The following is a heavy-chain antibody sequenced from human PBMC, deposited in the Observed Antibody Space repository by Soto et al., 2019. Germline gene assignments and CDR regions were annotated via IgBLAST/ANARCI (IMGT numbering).Heavy chain of an antibody. Sequence: ASVKVSCKASGYIFTKYAVHWVRQAPGQAPEWMGWITTDNGGPRYSERFQDRVTLTRDTSASTVYMELSGLTSEDTAVYYCAIEFSAGTIWGQGTLGTVSS. CDR1: GYIFTKYA. J-gene: IGHJ4*02. D-gene: IGHD6-13*01. V-gene: IGHV1-3*04. CDR3: AIEFSAGTI. CDR2: ITTDNGGP.